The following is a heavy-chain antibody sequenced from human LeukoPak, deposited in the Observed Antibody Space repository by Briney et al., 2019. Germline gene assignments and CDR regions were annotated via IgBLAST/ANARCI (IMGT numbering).Heavy chain of an antibody. CDR3: ARGSSGSYYNYFDF. J-gene: IGHJ4*02. D-gene: IGHD1-26*01. V-gene: IGHV1-46*01. CDR1: GYTFSSNY. Sequence: ASVKVSCKASGYTFSSNYLHWVRQAPGQGLEWMGLINPSGDSTSYAQKFQGRVTMTRDTSTTTVYMDLSNLRSEDTAVYYCARGSSGSYYNYFDFWGQGTLVTASS. CDR2: INPSGDST.